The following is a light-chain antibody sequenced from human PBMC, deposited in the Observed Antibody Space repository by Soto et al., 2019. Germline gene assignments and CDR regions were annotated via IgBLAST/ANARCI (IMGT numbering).Light chain of an antibody. V-gene: IGKV3-15*01. J-gene: IGKJ4*01. Sequence: EIVMTQSPATLSVSPGGRATLSCRASQSISDTLAWYQQKPGQAPRLLIHGASTRAPGLPDRFSGSGSGTEFTLTISSLQSEDVAVYFCQQYHGWPSLTFGGGTKVDIK. CDR1: QSISDT. CDR3: QQYHGWPSLT. CDR2: GAS.